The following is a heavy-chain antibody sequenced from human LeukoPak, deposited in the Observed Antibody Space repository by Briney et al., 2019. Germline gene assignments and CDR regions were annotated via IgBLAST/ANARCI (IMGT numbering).Heavy chain of an antibody. CDR3: AKAPRLAGVPLDY. D-gene: IGHD3-10*01. CDR2: ISDSGGGT. CDR1: GFTFSSYP. V-gene: IGHV3-23*01. J-gene: IGHJ4*02. Sequence: GGSLRLSCAASGFTFSSYPMTWVRQAPGKGLEWVSSISDSGGGTYYADSVKGRFTISRDNFKNTLYLQMNSLRAEDMAVYYCAKAPRLAGVPLDYWGQGTVVTVSS.